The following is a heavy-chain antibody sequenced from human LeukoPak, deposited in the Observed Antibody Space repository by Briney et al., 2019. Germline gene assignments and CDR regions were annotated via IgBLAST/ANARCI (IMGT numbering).Heavy chain of an antibody. V-gene: IGHV4-39*01. CDR2: IYYSGST. Sequence: SETLSLTCTVSGGSISSSSYYWGWIRQPPGKGLEWIGTIYYSGSTYYNPSLKSRVTISVDTSKNQFSLKLSSVTAADTAVYYLAKHPTVDGGLYPYYLGQGTLVT. J-gene: IGHJ4*01. CDR3: AKHPTVDGGLYPYY. D-gene: IGHD3-10*01. CDR1: GGSISSSSYY.